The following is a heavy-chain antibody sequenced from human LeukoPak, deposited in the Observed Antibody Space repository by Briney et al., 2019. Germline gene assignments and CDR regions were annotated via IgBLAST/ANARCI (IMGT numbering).Heavy chain of an antibody. J-gene: IGHJ3*02. CDR3: ARGGYSSSWYDAFDI. CDR1: GYTFTSYG. D-gene: IGHD6-13*01. Sequence: ASVKVSCKASGYTFTSYGITWVRQAPGQGLEWMGWMNPNSGNTGYAQKFQGRVTMTRNTSISTAYMELSSLRSEDTAVYYCARGGYSSSWYDAFDIWGQGTMVTVSS. CDR2: MNPNSGNT. V-gene: IGHV1-8*02.